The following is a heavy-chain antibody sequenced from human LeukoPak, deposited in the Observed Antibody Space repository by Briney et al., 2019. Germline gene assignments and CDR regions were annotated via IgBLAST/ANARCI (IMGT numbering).Heavy chain of an antibody. D-gene: IGHD3-22*01. CDR1: GGTFSSYA. Sequence: SVKVSCKASGGTFSSYAISWVRQAPGQGLEWMGRIIPILGIANYAQKFQGRVTITADKSTSTAYMELSSLRSEDTAVYYCATSLNYYDSSGPTPDIDYWGQGTLVTVSS. V-gene: IGHV1-69*04. J-gene: IGHJ4*02. CDR3: ATSLNYYDSSGPTPDIDY. CDR2: IIPILGIA.